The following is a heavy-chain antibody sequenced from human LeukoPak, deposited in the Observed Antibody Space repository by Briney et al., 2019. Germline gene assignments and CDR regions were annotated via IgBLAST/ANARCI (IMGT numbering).Heavy chain of an antibody. Sequence: SVKVSCKASGGTFSSYAISWVRQAPGQGLEWMGGIIPIFGTANYAQKFQGRVTITADESTSTAYMELSSLRSEDTAVYYCARDSSGRLNDAFDIWGQGTMVTVSS. CDR1: GGTFSSYA. J-gene: IGHJ3*02. V-gene: IGHV1-69*13. CDR3: ARDSSGRLNDAFDI. D-gene: IGHD6-19*01. CDR2: IIPIFGTA.